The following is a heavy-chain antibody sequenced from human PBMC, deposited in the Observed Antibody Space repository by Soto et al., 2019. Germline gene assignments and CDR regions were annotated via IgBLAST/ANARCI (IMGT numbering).Heavy chain of an antibody. J-gene: IGHJ2*01. V-gene: IGHV4-4*02. Sequence: KPSETLSVTFAVSGMSISSNVWWSWVRQSPGNGLEWISEIYHSGGITYNPSLKSRFTISVDKAGNQFSLNMTSVTAADTAMYYCARLVRVVVNEDVNWTFDXWGRGTLVTVSX. CDR3: ARLVRVVVNEDVNWTFDX. CDR2: IYHSGGI. D-gene: IGHD3-10*02. CDR1: GMSISSNVW.